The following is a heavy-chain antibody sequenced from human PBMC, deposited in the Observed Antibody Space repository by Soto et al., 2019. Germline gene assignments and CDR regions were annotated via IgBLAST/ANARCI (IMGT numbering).Heavy chain of an antibody. D-gene: IGHD5-12*01. Sequence: PSETLSLTCAVFGYSIRRGYNWGWIRQPPGKGLEWIASIFHSGTTFYNPSLRSRVTISVDTSRNEFSLNLSSVTAADTAVSFCTRGGARWLTYSWGQGTLVTVSS. V-gene: IGHV4-38-2*01. CDR1: GYSIRRGYN. CDR3: TRGGARWLTYS. CDR2: IFHSGTT. J-gene: IGHJ4*02.